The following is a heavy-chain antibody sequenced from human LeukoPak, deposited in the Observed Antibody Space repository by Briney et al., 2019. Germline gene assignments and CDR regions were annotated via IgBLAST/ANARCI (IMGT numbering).Heavy chain of an antibody. CDR3: ASASSHRIAAGGDY. D-gene: IGHD6-13*01. CDR2: IYSDGSSR. Sequence: GGSLRLSRAASGFTFSNYWMHWVRQAPGKGLVWVSRIYSDGSSRSYAVSVKGRFTISRDNAKNTLYLQMNSLRAEDTAVYYCASASSHRIAAGGDYWGQGTLVTVSS. CDR1: GFTFSNYW. V-gene: IGHV3-74*01. J-gene: IGHJ4*02.